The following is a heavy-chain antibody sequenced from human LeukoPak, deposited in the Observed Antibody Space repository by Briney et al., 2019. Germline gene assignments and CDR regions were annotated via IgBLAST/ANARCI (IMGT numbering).Heavy chain of an antibody. CDR2: LSSDGTKE. J-gene: IGHJ4*02. Sequence: PGRSLRLSCAGSGFTFSDYDTHWVHQAPGKGLEWVAVLSSDGTKEYFADPVKGRFSISRDNSKNILYLQMNSLRDEDTAVYYCATGPIGTFDYWGLGTLVAVSS. V-gene: IGHV3-30*03. D-gene: IGHD6-13*01. CDR3: ATGPIGTFDY. CDR1: GFTFSDYD.